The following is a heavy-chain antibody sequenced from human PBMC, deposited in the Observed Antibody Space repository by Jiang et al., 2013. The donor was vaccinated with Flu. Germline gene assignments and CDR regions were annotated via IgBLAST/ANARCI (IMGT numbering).Heavy chain of an antibody. CDR3: ARGIAAAGLDAFDI. V-gene: IGHV5-51*01. Sequence: IGWVRQMPGKAWSGWGSSILVTLIPDTARPSQGQVTISADKSISTAYLQWSSLKASDTAMYYCARGIAAAGLDAFDIWGQGTMVTVSS. CDR2: SILVTLIP. J-gene: IGHJ3*02. D-gene: IGHD6-13*01.